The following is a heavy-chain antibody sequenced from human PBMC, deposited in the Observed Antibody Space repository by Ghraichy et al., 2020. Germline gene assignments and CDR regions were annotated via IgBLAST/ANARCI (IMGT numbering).Heavy chain of an antibody. V-gene: IGHV4-34*01. D-gene: IGHD4-11*01. CDR1: GGSFSGYY. J-gene: IGHJ5*02. CDR3: ARDNNYGSGVAYNWFDP. CDR2: INHSGST. Sequence: SETLSLTCAVYGGSFSGYYWSWIRQPPGKGLEWIGEINHSGSTNYNPSLKSRVTISVDTSKNQFSLKLSSVTTADTAVYYCARDNNYGSGVAYNWFDPWGQGTLVTVSS.